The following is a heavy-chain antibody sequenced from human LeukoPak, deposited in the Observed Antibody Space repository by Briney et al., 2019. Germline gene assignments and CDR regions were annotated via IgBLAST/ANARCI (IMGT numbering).Heavy chain of an antibody. CDR2: IKQDGSEK. Sequence: GGSLRLSCAASGFTFSSYWMSWVRQAPGKGLEWVANIKQDGSEKYYVDSVKGRFTISRDNAKNSLYLQMNSLRAEDTAVYYCARVIVATTGRFPHYYYGMDVWGQGTTVTVSS. V-gene: IGHV3-7*01. CDR3: ARVIVATTGRFPHYYYGMDV. D-gene: IGHD5-12*01. CDR1: GFTFSSYW. J-gene: IGHJ6*02.